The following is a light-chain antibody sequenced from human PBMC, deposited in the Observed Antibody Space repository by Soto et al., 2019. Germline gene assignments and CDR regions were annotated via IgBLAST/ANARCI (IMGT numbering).Light chain of an antibody. Sequence: VVISVSTPALPVTLGQTASISCRSSQRLVYSDGNTYLNWFQQRPGQSPRRLLYTVSNRDSGVPDKFSGSGSDTDFTLSINRVEAEDAGVYNCMEGSSCAWTFGQGTKVDIK. CDR1: QRLVYSDGNTY. CDR3: MEGSSCAWT. CDR2: TVS. J-gene: IGKJ1*01. V-gene: IGKV2-30*01.